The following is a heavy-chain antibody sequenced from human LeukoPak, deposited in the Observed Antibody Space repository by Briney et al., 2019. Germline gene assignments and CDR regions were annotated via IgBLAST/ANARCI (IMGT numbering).Heavy chain of an antibody. D-gene: IGHD5-12*01. CDR1: GYTFTGYY. Sequence: GASVKVSCKASGYTFTGYYMHWVRQAPGQGLEWMGWINPNSGGTNYAQKFQGRVTMTRDTSISTAYMELSRLRSDDTAVYYCARVYSGYEHYFDYWGQGTLVTVSS. J-gene: IGHJ4*02. V-gene: IGHV1-2*02. CDR2: INPNSGGT. CDR3: ARVYSGYEHYFDY.